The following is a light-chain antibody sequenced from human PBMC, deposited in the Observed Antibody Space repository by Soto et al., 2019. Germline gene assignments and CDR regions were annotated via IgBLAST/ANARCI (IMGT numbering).Light chain of an antibody. Sequence: EIVLTQSPATLSLSPGERATLSCRASQSVSSYLAWYQHKPGQAPRLLIYDASNRATGIPARFSGSGSGTDLTLTISSLEPEDFAVYYCQQRSNWPQITFGQGTRLEIK. J-gene: IGKJ5*01. CDR3: QQRSNWPQIT. CDR1: QSVSSY. CDR2: DAS. V-gene: IGKV3-11*01.